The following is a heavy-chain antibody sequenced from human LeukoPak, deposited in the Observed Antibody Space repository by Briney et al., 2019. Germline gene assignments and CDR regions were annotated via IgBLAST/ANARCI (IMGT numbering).Heavy chain of an antibody. J-gene: IGHJ5*02. V-gene: IGHV5-51*01. CDR2: IYPGDSDT. Sequence: GESLKIPCKGSGYSFTSYWIGWVRQMPGKGLEWMGIIYPGDSDTRYSPSFQGQVTISADKSISTAYLQWSSLKASDTAMYYCARGDSVDYGDYIGWFDPWGQGTLVTVSS. CDR1: GYSFTSYW. D-gene: IGHD4-17*01. CDR3: ARGDSVDYGDYIGWFDP.